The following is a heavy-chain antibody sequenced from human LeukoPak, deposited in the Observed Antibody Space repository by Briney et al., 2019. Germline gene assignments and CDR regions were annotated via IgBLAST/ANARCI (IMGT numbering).Heavy chain of an antibody. CDR2: INSDGRTT. Sequence: PGGSLRLSCAASGFTFKNYYMYWVRQGPGKGLVWVSRINSDGRTTGYADAVKGRLTISRDNAKNTLYLQMNSLRAEDTAVYYCARALGGLELSEYLQHWGQGTLVTVSS. D-gene: IGHD1-7*01. CDR3: ARALGGLELSEYLQH. CDR1: GFTFKNYY. V-gene: IGHV3-74*01. J-gene: IGHJ1*01.